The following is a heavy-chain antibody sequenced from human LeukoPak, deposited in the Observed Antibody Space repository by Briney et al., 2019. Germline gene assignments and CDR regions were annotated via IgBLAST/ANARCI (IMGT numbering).Heavy chain of an antibody. J-gene: IGHJ4*02. CDR2: IYYSGST. CDR1: GGSISSSSYY. CDR3: ARVAPTAIAASVGFDY. D-gene: IGHD2-2*02. V-gene: IGHV4-39*07. Sequence: PSETLSLTCTVSGGSISSSSYYWGWIRQPPGKGLEWIGSIYYSGSTYYNPSLKSRVTISVDTSKNQFSLKLSSVTAADTAVYYCARVAPTAIAASVGFDYWGQGTLVTVSS.